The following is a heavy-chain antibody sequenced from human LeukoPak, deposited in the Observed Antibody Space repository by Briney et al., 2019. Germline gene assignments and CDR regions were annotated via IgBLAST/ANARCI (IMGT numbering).Heavy chain of an antibody. V-gene: IGHV7-4-1*02. CDR1: GYTFTTYA. D-gene: IGHD4-11*01. Sequence: GASVKVSCKASGYTFTTYAINWVRQAPGQGLEWMGWIDTSTGKPIYAQGFTEQFVFSLDASVSTAYLQISSLKAEDTAVYYCARDNYGAEEGIGSSLVWLDPWGQGTRVTVSS. J-gene: IGHJ5*02. CDR2: IDTSTGKP. CDR3: ARDNYGAEEGIGSSLVWLDP.